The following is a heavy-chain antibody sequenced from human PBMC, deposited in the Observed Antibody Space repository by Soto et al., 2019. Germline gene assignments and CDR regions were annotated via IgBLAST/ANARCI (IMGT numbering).Heavy chain of an antibody. CDR1: GGSISSSSYY. D-gene: IGHD2-2*01. V-gene: IGHV4-39*01. J-gene: IGHJ4*02. Sequence: SETLSLTCTVSGGSISSSSYYWGWIRQPPGKGLEWIGSIYYSGSTYYNPSLKSRVTISVDTSKNQFSLKLSSVTAADTAVYYCARIAPLGYCSSTSCEGGGGYGGQGTLVTVSS. CDR2: IYYSGST. CDR3: ARIAPLGYCSSTSCEGGGGY.